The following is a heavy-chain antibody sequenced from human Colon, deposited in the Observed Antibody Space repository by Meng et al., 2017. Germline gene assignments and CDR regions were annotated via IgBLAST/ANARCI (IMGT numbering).Heavy chain of an antibody. J-gene: IGHJ4*02. CDR2: NYYSGST. V-gene: IGHV4-59*08. CDR1: CGPLSTYY. Sequence: VSLQDSGPSLVQPSETLSPTCAVSCGPLSTYYWSWIRQPPGKGLEWIGNNYYSGSTNYNPSLASRVTISVDSSKNQFSLKLSSVTAADTAVYYCARHQNGGTYPLDYWGQGTLVTVSS. D-gene: IGHD3-16*02. CDR3: ARHQNGGTYPLDY.